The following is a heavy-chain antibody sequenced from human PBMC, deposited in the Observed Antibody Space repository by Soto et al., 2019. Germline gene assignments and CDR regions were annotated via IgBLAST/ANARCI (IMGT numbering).Heavy chain of an antibody. CDR1: GGSISIGGYY. J-gene: IGHJ6*02. CDR2: IYYSGST. Sequence: SETLSLTCTVSGGSISIGGYYWRCIRQHPGKGLEWIGYIYYSGSTYYNPSLKSRVTISVDTSKNQFSLKLSSVTAADTAVYYCARDYEDYGMDVWGQGTTVTVSS. V-gene: IGHV4-31*03. CDR3: ARDYEDYGMDV. D-gene: IGHD3-3*01.